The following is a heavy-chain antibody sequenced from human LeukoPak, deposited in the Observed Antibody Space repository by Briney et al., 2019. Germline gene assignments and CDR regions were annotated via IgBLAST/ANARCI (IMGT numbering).Heavy chain of an antibody. V-gene: IGHV3-48*04. CDR1: GFSFSTYS. Sequence: GGSLRLSCAASGFSFSTYSMNWVRQAPGQGLEWISYISNTSDTIYYADSVKGRFTFSRDNAKNSLYLQMNSLRAEDTAVYYCARDSSGTTFDYWGQGTLVTVSS. CDR3: ARDSSGTTFDY. J-gene: IGHJ4*02. CDR2: ISNTSDTI. D-gene: IGHD1-7*01.